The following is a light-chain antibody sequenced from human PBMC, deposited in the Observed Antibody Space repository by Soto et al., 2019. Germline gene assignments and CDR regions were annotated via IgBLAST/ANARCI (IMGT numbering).Light chain of an antibody. Sequence: DIQMTQSPSTLSASVGDRVTITCRASQSMNDWLAWYQQKPGKAPKFLIYDASSLQSGVPSRFSGSGSGTEFTLTIDSLQPDDVATYYCLRYNAFSQTFGQGTKVDIK. V-gene: IGKV1-5*01. CDR3: LRYNAFSQT. J-gene: IGKJ1*01. CDR1: QSMNDW. CDR2: DAS.